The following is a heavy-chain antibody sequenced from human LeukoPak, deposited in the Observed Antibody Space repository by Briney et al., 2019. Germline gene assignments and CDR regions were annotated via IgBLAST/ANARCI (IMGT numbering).Heavy chain of an antibody. V-gene: IGHV3-21*01. CDR3: ARDLGTPPYSSSSIDY. Sequence: AGGSLRLSCAASGFTFSSYSMNWVRQAPGKGLEWVSSISSSSSYIYYADSVKGRFTISRDNAKNSLYLQMNSLRAEDTAVYYCARDLGTPPYSSSSIDYWGQGTLVTVSS. CDR2: ISSSSSYI. CDR1: GFTFSSYS. D-gene: IGHD6-6*01. J-gene: IGHJ4*02.